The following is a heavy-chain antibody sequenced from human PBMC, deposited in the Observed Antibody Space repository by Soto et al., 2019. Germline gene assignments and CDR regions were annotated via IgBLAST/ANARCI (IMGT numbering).Heavy chain of an antibody. Sequence: SETLSLTCTVSGGSISNYYWSWIRQSPGKGLEWIGYIHYSGSTKYNPSLESRVTISVDTPRNQFSLKLSSVTAADTAVYYCERDLGGWPDYWGQGTLVTVSS. D-gene: IGHD2-15*01. V-gene: IGHV4-59*01. CDR1: GGSISNYY. J-gene: IGHJ4*02. CDR3: ERDLGGWPDY. CDR2: IHYSGST.